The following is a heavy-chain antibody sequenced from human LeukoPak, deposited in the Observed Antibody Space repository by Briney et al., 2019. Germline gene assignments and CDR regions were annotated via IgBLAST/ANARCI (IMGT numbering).Heavy chain of an antibody. CDR1: GFIYSSYS. V-gene: IGHV3-23*01. J-gene: IGHJ6*02. Sequence: GGSLRLSCAASGFIYSSYSMSWVRQAPGKGLEWVSVITGSGGNTYYADSVKGRFTISKDNSKNTVYLQMSSLRVDDTAVYYCAKAASSSWPSYYYGMDVWGQGTTVTVSS. CDR2: ITGSGGNT. CDR3: AKAASSSWPSYYYGMDV. D-gene: IGHD6-13*01.